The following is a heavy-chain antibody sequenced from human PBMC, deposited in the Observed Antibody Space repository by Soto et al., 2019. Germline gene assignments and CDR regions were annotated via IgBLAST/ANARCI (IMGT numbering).Heavy chain of an antibody. CDR2: IFPGDSDT. CDR3: VRPNFGALPHFDF. D-gene: IGHD3-16*01. CDR1: GYTFTNYW. J-gene: IGHJ4*02. Sequence: GESLKISCKAIGYTFTNYWIGWVRQTPGKGLEWMGIIFPGDSDTRYNPSFEGQVTVSADESISTAYLQWNTLKASDTAMYYCVRPNFGALPHFDFWGQGTLVTVSS. V-gene: IGHV5-51*01.